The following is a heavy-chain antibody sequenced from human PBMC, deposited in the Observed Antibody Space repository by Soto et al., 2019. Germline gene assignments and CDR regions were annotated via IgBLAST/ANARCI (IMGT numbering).Heavy chain of an antibody. CDR1: GFTFSSYS. V-gene: IGHV3-21*01. CDR2: ISSSSSYI. D-gene: IGHD3-3*01. CDR3: ARDDNDFWSGYYAPSSYYYYYYMDV. J-gene: IGHJ6*03. Sequence: GGSLRLSCAASGFTFSSYSMNWVRQAPGKGLEWVSSISSSSSYIYYADSVKGRFTISRDNAKNSLYLQMNSLRAEDTAVYYCARDDNDFWSGYYAPSSYYYYYYMDVWGKGTTVTVSS.